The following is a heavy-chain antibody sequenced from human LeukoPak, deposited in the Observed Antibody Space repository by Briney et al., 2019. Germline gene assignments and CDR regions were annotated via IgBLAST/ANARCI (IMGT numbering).Heavy chain of an antibody. CDR1: GFTFRSYA. CDR2: VTDSGGTT. D-gene: IGHD5-18*01. V-gene: IGHV3-23*01. J-gene: IGHJ4*02. Sequence: GESLRLSCEASGFTFRSYAMSWVCQAPGKGLEWVSVVTDSGGTTFYADSVKGRFTTSRDNSKNTVYLQMSSLRAEDTAVYYCARTGYNYGTPLNYWGQGTLVTVSS. CDR3: ARTGYNYGTPLNY.